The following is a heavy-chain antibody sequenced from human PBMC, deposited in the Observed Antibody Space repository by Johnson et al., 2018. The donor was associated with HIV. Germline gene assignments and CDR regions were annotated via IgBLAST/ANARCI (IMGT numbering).Heavy chain of an antibody. V-gene: IGHV3-30*03. D-gene: IGHD5-18*01. Sequence: MQLVESGGGVVQPGRSLRLSCAASGFTFSNYVIHWVRQSPGKGLEWVAVISSDGSNKYYVDSVKGRFTISRDNSKNTLYLQMNSLRAEDTAVYYCARDQRGGYSYGDAFDFWGQGTVVSVST. CDR1: GFTFSNYV. CDR3: ARDQRGGYSYGDAFDF. CDR2: ISSDGSNK. J-gene: IGHJ3*01.